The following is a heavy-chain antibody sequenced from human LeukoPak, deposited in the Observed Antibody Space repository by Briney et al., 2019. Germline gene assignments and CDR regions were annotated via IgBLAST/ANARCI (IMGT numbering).Heavy chain of an antibody. J-gene: IGHJ6*02. V-gene: IGHV1-2*04. CDR2: INPKTGGT. CDR3: AREGLAVAGDPDDNYYGMDV. Sequence: PGASVKVSCKASGYTFTGYYMHWVRQAPGQGLEWMGWINPKTGGTTYAQKFKGWVTMTRATSISTAYMEVTRLRSDDTAVYYCAREGLAVAGDPDDNYYGMDVWGQGTTVTVSS. CDR1: GYTFTGYY. D-gene: IGHD6-19*01.